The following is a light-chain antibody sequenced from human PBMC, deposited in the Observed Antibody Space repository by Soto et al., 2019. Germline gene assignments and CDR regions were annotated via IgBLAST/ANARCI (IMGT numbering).Light chain of an antibody. CDR1: QSVNNF. J-gene: IGKJ1*01. V-gene: IGKV3-11*01. CDR2: DAS. CDR3: QQYNSYPWT. Sequence: EVVLTQSPATLSLSPGDRATLSCRASQSVNNFLAWYQQKPGQTPRLLIYDASKRATGIPGRFSGSGSGTEFTLTISSLQPDDFATYYCQQYNSYPWTFGQGTKVEIK.